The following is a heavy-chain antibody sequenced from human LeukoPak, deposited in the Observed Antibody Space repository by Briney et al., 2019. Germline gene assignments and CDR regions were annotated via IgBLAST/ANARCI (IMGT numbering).Heavy chain of an antibody. D-gene: IGHD6-13*01. J-gene: IGHJ4*02. Sequence: GASVEVSCKASGYTFTSYGISWVRQAPGQGLEWMGWISAYNGNTNYAQKLQGRVTMTTDTATSTAYMELRSLRSDDTAVYYCARFQSSSWYWDENFDYWGQGTLVTVSS. CDR1: GYTFTSYG. CDR3: ARFQSSSWYWDENFDY. V-gene: IGHV1-18*01. CDR2: ISAYNGNT.